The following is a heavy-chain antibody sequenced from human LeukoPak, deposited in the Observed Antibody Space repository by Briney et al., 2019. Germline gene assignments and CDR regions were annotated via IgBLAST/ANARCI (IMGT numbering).Heavy chain of an antibody. V-gene: IGHV1-69*04. CDR3: ARVRIVGASDFDY. CDR1: GGTFSSYA. D-gene: IGHD1-26*01. Sequence: SVKASCKASGGTFSSYAISWVRQAPGQGLEWMGRIIPILGIANYAQKFQGRVTITADKSTSTAYMELSGLRSEDTAVYYCARVRIVGASDFDYWGQGTLVTVSS. CDR2: IIPILGIA. J-gene: IGHJ4*02.